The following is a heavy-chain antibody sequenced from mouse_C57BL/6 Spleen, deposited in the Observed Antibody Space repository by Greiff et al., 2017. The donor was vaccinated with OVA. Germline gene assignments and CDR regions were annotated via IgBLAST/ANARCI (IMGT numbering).Heavy chain of an antibody. Sequence: EVMLVESGGGLVKPGGSLKLSCAASGFTFSSYAMSWVRQTPDQRLEWVATISAGGSYTYYPDNVKGRFTISRDNAKNNLYLQMSHLKSEDTAMYYCARDQGYFDVWGTGATVTVSS. CDR3: ARDQGYFDV. CDR2: ISAGGSYT. D-gene: IGHD3-2*02. J-gene: IGHJ1*03. CDR1: GFTFSSYA. V-gene: IGHV5-4*01.